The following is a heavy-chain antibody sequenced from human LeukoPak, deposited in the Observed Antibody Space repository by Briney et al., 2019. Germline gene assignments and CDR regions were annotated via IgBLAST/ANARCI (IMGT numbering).Heavy chain of an antibody. CDR3: ARGLWFGDLNGAFDI. CDR2: ISYDGSNK. V-gene: IGHV3-30-3*01. CDR1: GFTFSSYA. D-gene: IGHD3-10*01. Sequence: PGRSLRLSCAASGFTFSSYAMHWVRQAPGKGLEWVAVISYDGSNKYYADSVKGRFTISRDNSKNTLYLQMNSLRAEDTAVYYCARGLWFGDLNGAFDIWGQGTMVTVSS. J-gene: IGHJ3*02.